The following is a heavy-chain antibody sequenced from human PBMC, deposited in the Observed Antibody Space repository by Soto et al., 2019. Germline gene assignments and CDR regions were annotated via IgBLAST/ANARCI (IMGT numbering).Heavy chain of an antibody. CDR1: GYSISSGYY. Sequence: SETLSLTCAVSGYSISSGYYWGWIRQPPGKGLEWIGSIYHSGSTYYNPSLKSRVTISVDTSKNQFSLKLSSVTAADTAVYYCARLGSNICYGMDVWGQGTTVTVSS. V-gene: IGHV4-38-2*01. J-gene: IGHJ6*02. CDR3: ARLGSNICYGMDV. D-gene: IGHD2-21*01. CDR2: IYHSGST.